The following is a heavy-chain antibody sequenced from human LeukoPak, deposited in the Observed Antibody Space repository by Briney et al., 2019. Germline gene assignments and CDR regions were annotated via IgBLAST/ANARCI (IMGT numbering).Heavy chain of an antibody. CDR3: AKARHYDFWSGEGNFDY. V-gene: IGHV3-23*01. CDR2: ISGSGGST. J-gene: IGHJ4*02. CDR1: GFTFSSYA. Sequence: GGSLRLSCAASGFTFSSYAMSWVRQAPGKGLEWVSAISGSGGSTYYADSVKGRFTISRDNSKNTLYLQMNSLRAEDTAVYYCAKARHYDFWSGEGNFDYWGQGTLVTVSS. D-gene: IGHD3-3*01.